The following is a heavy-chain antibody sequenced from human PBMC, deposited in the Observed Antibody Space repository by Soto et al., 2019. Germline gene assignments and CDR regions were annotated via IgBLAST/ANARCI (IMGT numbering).Heavy chain of an antibody. CDR3: ARGSRQGYDILTGYYYYYYYGMDV. D-gene: IGHD3-9*01. J-gene: IGHJ6*02. Sequence: GGSLRLSCAASGFTLSSYAITWVRQAPGKGLEWVSVISGAGDTIYYADSVEGRFTISRDNSKNTLYLQMNSLRAEDTAVYYCARGSRQGYDILTGYYYYYYYGMDVWGQGTTVTVSS. CDR1: GFTLSSYA. V-gene: IGHV3-23*01. CDR2: ISGAGDTI.